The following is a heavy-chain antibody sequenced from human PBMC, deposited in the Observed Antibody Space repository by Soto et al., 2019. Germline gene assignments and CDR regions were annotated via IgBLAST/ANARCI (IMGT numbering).Heavy chain of an antibody. Sequence: ASVKVSCKASGGTFSSYAISWVRQAPGQGLEWMGGIIPIFGTANYAQKFQGRVTITADESTSTAYMELSSLRAEDTAVYYCASVDTAMAFLGYWGQGTLVTVSS. D-gene: IGHD5-18*01. CDR1: GGTFSSYA. CDR2: IIPIFGTA. CDR3: ASVDTAMAFLGY. J-gene: IGHJ4*02. V-gene: IGHV1-69*13.